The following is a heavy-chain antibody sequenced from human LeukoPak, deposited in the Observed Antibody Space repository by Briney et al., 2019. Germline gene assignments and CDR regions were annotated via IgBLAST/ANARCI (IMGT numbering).Heavy chain of an antibody. CDR2: IYYSGST. CDR1: GGSISSSSYY. J-gene: IGHJ4*02. CDR3: ARHLAAAGPDNYYFDY. Sequence: SETLSLTCTVSGGSISSSSYYWGWIRQPPGKGLEWIGSIYYSGSTYYNPSLKSRVTISVDTPKNQFSLKLSSVTAADTAVYYCARHLAAAGPDNYYFDYWGQGTLVTVSS. V-gene: IGHV4-39*01. D-gene: IGHD6-13*01.